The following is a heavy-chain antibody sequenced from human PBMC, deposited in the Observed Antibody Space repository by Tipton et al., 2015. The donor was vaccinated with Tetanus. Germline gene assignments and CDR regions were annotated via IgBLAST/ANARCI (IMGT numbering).Heavy chain of an antibody. CDR2: IYSYNGNT. D-gene: IGHD4-17*01. V-gene: IGHV4-39*01. J-gene: IGHJ4*02. CDR3: ARVLPVNRAG. Sequence: TLSLTCTVSGGSISSGTFYWDWIRQTPGKGLEWIGNIYSYNGNTLQNPSLQSRVTISLDKSKNQFSVRLASVTAADTAVYYCARVLPVNRAGWGQGTLVTVSS. CDR1: GGSISSGTFY.